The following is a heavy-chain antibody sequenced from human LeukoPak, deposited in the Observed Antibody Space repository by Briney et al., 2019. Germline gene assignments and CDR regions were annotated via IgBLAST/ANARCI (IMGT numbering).Heavy chain of an antibody. CDR3: ARVRGYGSESFDY. J-gene: IGHJ4*02. D-gene: IGHD3-10*01. CDR1: GFTFSSYE. CDR2: ISSSGSII. Sequence: GGSLRLSCAASGFTFSSYEMNWVRQAPGKGLEWVSYISSSGSIIHYADAVKGRFTTSRDNAKNSLHPQMNSLRAEDTAIYYCARVRGYGSESFDYWGQGTLVTVSS. V-gene: IGHV3-48*03.